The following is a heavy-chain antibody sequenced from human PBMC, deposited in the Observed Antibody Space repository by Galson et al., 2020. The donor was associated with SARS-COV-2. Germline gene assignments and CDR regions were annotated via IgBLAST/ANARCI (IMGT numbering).Heavy chain of an antibody. CDR3: AKDPTYYDILTGYYGDIDTRIYYYYYYGMDV. CDR1: GFTFSSYG. CDR2: ISYDGSNK. J-gene: IGHJ6*02. V-gene: IGHV3-30*18. D-gene: IGHD3-9*01. Sequence: GESLKISCAASGFTFSSYGMHWVRPAPGKGLEWVAVISYDGSNKYYADSVKGRFTIYRDNSKNTLYLQMNSLRAEDTAVYYCAKDPTYYDILTGYYGDIDTRIYYYYYYGMDVWGQGTTVTVSS.